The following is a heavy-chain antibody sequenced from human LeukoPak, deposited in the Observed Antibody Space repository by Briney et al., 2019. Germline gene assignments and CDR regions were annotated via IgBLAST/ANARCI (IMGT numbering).Heavy chain of an antibody. Sequence: GGSLRLSCAASGFTFSSYGMSWVRQAPGKGLEWVSAISGSGGSTYYADSVKGRFTISRDNSKNTRYLQMNSLRAEDTAVYYCAKNRGSGSWSYYFDYWGQGTLVTVSS. CDR3: AKNRGSGSWSYYFDY. D-gene: IGHD3-22*01. CDR2: ISGSGGST. CDR1: GFTFSSYG. V-gene: IGHV3-23*01. J-gene: IGHJ4*02.